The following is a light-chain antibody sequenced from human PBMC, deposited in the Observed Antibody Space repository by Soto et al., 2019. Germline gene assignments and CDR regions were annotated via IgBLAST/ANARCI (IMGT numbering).Light chain of an antibody. CDR2: GAS. Sequence: EIVLTQSPGTLSLSPGERATLSCRASQSVSSSYLAWYQQKPGQAPRLLIYGASSRATGIPDRFSGSVSGTDFTLTISSLEPEDFAGYYCQQYGSSPYTFGQGTKLEIK. CDR1: QSVSSSY. V-gene: IGKV3-20*01. J-gene: IGKJ2*01. CDR3: QQYGSSPYT.